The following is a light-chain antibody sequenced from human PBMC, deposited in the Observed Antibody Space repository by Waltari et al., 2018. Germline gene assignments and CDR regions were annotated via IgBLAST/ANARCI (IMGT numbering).Light chain of an antibody. Sequence: QSVLTQPPSASGTPGQRVAISCSGSSSNIETNTVNWYQQLPGTAPKLLIYSDNQRPSGVPDRFSGSKSGTSASLAISGLQSEDEADDYCGAWDDSLNGYVFGTGTKVTVL. CDR2: SDN. CDR3: GAWDDSLNGYV. CDR1: SSNIETNT. V-gene: IGLV1-44*01. J-gene: IGLJ1*01.